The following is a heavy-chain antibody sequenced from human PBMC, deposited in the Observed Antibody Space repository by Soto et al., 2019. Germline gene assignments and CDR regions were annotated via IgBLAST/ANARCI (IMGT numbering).Heavy chain of an antibody. CDR3: ARIPPQITLILGFEDY. J-gene: IGHJ4*02. CDR2: LSYDGHNE. CDR1: GVAFSTYG. V-gene: IGHV3-30*03. Sequence: QVQLVESGGAVVQPGTSLRLSCAASGVAFSTYGVHWVRQAPGKGLEWVAILSYDGHNEYYTDSVKGRFTISRDNSKNTLYLQMNSLRAEDTAVYYCARIPPQITLILGFEDYWGQGNLVTVSS. D-gene: IGHD3-22*01.